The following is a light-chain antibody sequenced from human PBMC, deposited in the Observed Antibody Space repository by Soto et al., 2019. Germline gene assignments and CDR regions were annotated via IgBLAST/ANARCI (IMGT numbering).Light chain of an antibody. CDR2: RNN. Sequence: QSVLTQPPSASGTPGQRVTISCSGSSSNIGSNFVYWYQQFPGTAPKLLLYRNNQPPSGVPDRFSGSKSGTSACLAISGLPSEDEADYYCAAWDGSLSGWVFGGGTKLTVL. CDR1: SSNIGSNF. CDR3: AAWDGSLSGWV. V-gene: IGLV1-47*01. J-gene: IGLJ3*02.